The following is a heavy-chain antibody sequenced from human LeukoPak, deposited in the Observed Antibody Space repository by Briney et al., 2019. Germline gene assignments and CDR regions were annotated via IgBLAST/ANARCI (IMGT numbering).Heavy chain of an antibody. V-gene: IGHV3-30*02. CDR1: GFTFSSYG. D-gene: IGHD3-10*01. J-gene: IGHJ4*02. Sequence: GGSLRLSCAASGFTFSSYGMHWVRQAPGKGLEWVAFIRYDGSNKYYADSVKGRFTISRDNSKNTLYLQMNSLRAEDTAVYYCAKDGARFGELLSAHDYWGQGTLVTVSS. CDR2: IRYDGSNK. CDR3: AKDGARFGELLSAHDY.